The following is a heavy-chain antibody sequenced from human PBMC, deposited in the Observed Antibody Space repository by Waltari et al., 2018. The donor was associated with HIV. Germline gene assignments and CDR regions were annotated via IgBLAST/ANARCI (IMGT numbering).Heavy chain of an antibody. CDR1: GYTFTGYY. CDR3: ARATGSSGYLPDY. V-gene: IGHV1-2*06. J-gene: IGHJ4*02. D-gene: IGHD3-22*01. CDR2: INPNSGGT. Sequence: QVQLVQSGAEVKKPGASVKVSRKASGYTFTGYYMHWVRPAPGQGLEWMGRINPNSGGTNYAQKFQGRVTMTRDTSISTAYMELSRLRSDDTAVYYCARATGSSGYLPDYWGQGTLVTVSS.